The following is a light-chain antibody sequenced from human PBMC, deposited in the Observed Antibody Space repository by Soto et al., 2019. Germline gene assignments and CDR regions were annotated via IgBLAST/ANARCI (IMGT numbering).Light chain of an antibody. Sequence: EIVLTQSPGTLSLSPGERATLSCRASQSVSSSYLAWYQQKPGQAPRLLIYGASSRATGIPDRFSGSGSGTDFTLTLSRLEPEDFAVYYCQQYGSAPPRYTFGHGTKLEIK. J-gene: IGKJ2*01. CDR3: QQYGSAPPRYT. V-gene: IGKV3-20*01. CDR1: QSVSSSY. CDR2: GAS.